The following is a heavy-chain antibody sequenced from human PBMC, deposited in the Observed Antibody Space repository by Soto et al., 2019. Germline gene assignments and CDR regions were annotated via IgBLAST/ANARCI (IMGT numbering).Heavy chain of an antibody. Sequence: EVQLVESGGGLVQPGGSLRLSCAASGFTVSSNYMSWVRQAPGKGLEWVSVIYSGGSTYYADSVKGRFTISRDNSKNTLYLQMNSLRAEDTAVYYCARTPSPVGATDYYYYYGMDVWGQGTTVTVSS. CDR2: IYSGGST. V-gene: IGHV3-66*01. D-gene: IGHD1-26*01. J-gene: IGHJ6*02. CDR1: GFTVSSNY. CDR3: ARTPSPVGATDYYYYYGMDV.